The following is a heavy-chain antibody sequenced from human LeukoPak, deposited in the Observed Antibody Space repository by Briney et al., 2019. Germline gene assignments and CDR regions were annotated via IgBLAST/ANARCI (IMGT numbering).Heavy chain of an antibody. Sequence: GGSLRLSCAASGFTFSGYWMHWVRQAPGKELEWVSAISGSGGSTYYADSVKGRFTISRDNSKNTLYLQMNSLRAEDTAVYYCAKALGSGSYSWYYGMDVWGQGTTVTVSS. D-gene: IGHD1-26*01. CDR2: ISGSGGST. V-gene: IGHV3-23*01. CDR1: GFTFSGYW. J-gene: IGHJ6*02. CDR3: AKALGSGSYSWYYGMDV.